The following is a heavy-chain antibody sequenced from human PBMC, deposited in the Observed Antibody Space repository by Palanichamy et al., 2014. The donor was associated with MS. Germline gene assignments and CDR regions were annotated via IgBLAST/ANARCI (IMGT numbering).Heavy chain of an antibody. V-gene: IGHV1-18*01. J-gene: IGHJ4*02. CDR3: ARSFSAIGEFDY. D-gene: IGHD3-10*01. Sequence: APGQGLEWMGWISAYNGNTNYAEKLQGRVTMTTDTSTSTAYLELRSLRSDDTAVVYCARSFSAIGEFDYWGQGTPVTVSS. CDR2: ISAYNGNT.